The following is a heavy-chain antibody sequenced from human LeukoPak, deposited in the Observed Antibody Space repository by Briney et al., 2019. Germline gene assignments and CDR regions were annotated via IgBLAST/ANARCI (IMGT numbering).Heavy chain of an antibody. CDR3: AREEDTAMVTPYFDY. J-gene: IGHJ4*02. D-gene: IGHD5-18*01. V-gene: IGHV4-34*01. CDR2: INHSGST. Sequence: SETLSLTCAVYGGSFSGYYWSWVRQPPGKGLEWVGEINHSGSTNYNPSLKSRVTISVDTSKNQFSLKLSSVTAADTAVYYCAREEDTAMVTPYFDYWGQGTLVTVSS. CDR1: GGSFSGYY.